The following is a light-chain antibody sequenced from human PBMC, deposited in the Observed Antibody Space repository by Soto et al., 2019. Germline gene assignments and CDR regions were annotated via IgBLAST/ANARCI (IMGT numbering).Light chain of an antibody. V-gene: IGKV3-20*01. CDR1: QSVSSSY. J-gene: IGKJ1*01. Sequence: EIVLTQSPGTLSLSPGERATLSCRASQSVSSSYLAWYQQKPGQAPRLLIYGASSRATGIPDRFSGSGSGTDFTLTISSMETEDVAVYYCQEYGSSGWTFGHGTKVDIK. CDR2: GAS. CDR3: QEYGSSGWT.